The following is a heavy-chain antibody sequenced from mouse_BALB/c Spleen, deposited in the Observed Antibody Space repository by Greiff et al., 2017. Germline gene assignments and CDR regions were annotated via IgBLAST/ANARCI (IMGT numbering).Heavy chain of an antibody. J-gene: IGHJ4*01. V-gene: IGHV2-5-1*01. Sequence: QVQLQQSGPSLVQPSQSLSITCTVSGFSLTSYGVHWVRQSPGKGLEWLGVIWRGGSTDYNAAFMSRLSITKDNSKSQVFFKMNSLQADDTAIYYCAAGDYDGYAMDYWGQGTSVTVSS. CDR2: IWRGGST. CDR1: GFSLTSYG. CDR3: AAGDYDGYAMDY. D-gene: IGHD2-4*01.